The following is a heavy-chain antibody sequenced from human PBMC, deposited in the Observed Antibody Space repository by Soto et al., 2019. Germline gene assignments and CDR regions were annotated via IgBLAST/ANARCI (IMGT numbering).Heavy chain of an antibody. J-gene: IGHJ6*02. CDR2: IYPGDSDT. Sequence: XESLKVSCQCSVYSFTSYWSGLVLQMPGKGLEWMGIIYPGDSDTRYSPSFQGQVTISADKSISTAYLQWSSLKASDTAMYYCARNNYGDYRDYGMDVWGQGTTVTVSS. CDR3: ARNNYGDYRDYGMDV. D-gene: IGHD4-17*01. V-gene: IGHV5-51*01. CDR1: VYSFTSYW.